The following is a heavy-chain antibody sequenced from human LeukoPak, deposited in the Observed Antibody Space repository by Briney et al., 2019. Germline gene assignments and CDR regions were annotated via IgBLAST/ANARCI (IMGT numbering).Heavy chain of an antibody. CDR3: AKDRFYDSSLYYFDY. CDR2: ISWNSGSI. J-gene: IGHJ4*02. V-gene: IGHV3-9*01. D-gene: IGHD3-22*01. CDR1: GFTFDDYA. Sequence: GRSLRRSCAASGFTFDDYAMPWVRQAPGKGLEWVSGISWNSGSIGYADSVKGRFTISRDNAKNSLYLQMNSLRAEDTALYYCAKDRFYDSSLYYFDYWGQGTLVTVSS.